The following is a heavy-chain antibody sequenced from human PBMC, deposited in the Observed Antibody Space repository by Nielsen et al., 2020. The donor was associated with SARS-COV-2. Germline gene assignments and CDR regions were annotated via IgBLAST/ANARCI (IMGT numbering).Heavy chain of an antibody. Sequence: GESLKISCAASGFTFSNAWMSWVRQAPGKGLEWVGRIKSKTDGGTTDYAAPVKGRFTISRDDSKNTLYLQMNSLKTEDTAVYYCTTSEGRGHGCWGQGTLVTVSS. CDR1: GFTFSNAW. V-gene: IGHV3-15*01. CDR3: TTSEGRGHGC. D-gene: IGHD6-19*01. J-gene: IGHJ4*02. CDR2: IKSKTDGGTT.